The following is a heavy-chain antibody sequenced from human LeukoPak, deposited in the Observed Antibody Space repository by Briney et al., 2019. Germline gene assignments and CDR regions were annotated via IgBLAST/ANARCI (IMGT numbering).Heavy chain of an antibody. CDR2: ISSSGSTI. Sequence: PGGSLRLSCAASGFTFSDYYMSWIRQAPGKGLEWVSYISSSGSTIYYADSVKGRFTISRDNAKNSLYLQMNSLRAEDTAVYYCARAGVTMVRGVIITSRPGDYWGQGTLVTVSS. CDR1: GFTFSDYY. D-gene: IGHD3-10*01. CDR3: ARAGVTMVRGVIITSRPGDY. V-gene: IGHV3-11*01. J-gene: IGHJ4*02.